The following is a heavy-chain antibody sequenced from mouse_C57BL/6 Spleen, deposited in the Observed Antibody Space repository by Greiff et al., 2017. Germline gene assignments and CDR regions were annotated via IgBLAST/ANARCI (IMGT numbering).Heavy chain of an antibody. V-gene: IGHV1-55*01. CDR3: ARGHYSNGYYYAMDY. D-gene: IGHD2-5*01. CDR2: IYPGSGST. CDR1: GYTFTSYW. Sequence: QVHVKQPGAELVKPGASVKMSCKASGYTFTSYWITWVKQRPGHGLEWIGDIYPGSGSTNYNEKFKSKATLTVDTSSSTAYMQLSSLTSEDSAVYYCARGHYSNGYYYAMDYWGQGTSVTVSS. J-gene: IGHJ4*01.